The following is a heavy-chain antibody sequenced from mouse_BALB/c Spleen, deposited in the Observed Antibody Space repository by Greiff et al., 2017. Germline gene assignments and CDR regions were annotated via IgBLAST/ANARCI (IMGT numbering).Heavy chain of an antibody. CDR2: IYPGDGDT. Sequence: VQLQQSGAELARPGASVKLSCKASGYTFTSYWMQWVKQRPGQGLEWIGAIYPGDGDTRYTQKFKGKATLTADKSSSTAYMQLSSLASEDSAVYYCAREGRYDEGFDYWGQGTTLTVSS. CDR3: AREGRYDEGFDY. V-gene: IGHV1-87*01. J-gene: IGHJ2*01. D-gene: IGHD2-14*01. CDR1: GYTFTSYW.